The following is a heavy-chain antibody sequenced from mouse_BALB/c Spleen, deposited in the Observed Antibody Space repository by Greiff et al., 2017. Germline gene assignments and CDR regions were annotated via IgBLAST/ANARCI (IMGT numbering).Heavy chain of an antibody. D-gene: IGHD2-2*01. V-gene: IGHV5-6*01. CDR3: AREGIYYGYDY. CDR2: ISSGGSYT. J-gene: IGHJ2*01. CDR1: GFTFSSYG. Sequence: EVKVVESGGDLVKPGGSLKLSCAASGFTFSSYGMSWVRQTPDKRLEWVATISSGGSYTYYPDSVKGRFTISRDNAKNTLYLQMSSLKSEDTAMYYCAREGIYYGYDYWGQGTTLTVSS.